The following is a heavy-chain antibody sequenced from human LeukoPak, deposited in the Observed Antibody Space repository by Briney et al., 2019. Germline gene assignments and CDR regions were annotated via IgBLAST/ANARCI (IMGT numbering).Heavy chain of an antibody. CDR3: ARNYYYDSSGYSLMYYGMDV. CDR2: IIPIFGTA. J-gene: IGHJ6*02. Sequence: SVKVSCKASGGTFSSYAISWVRQAPGQGLEWVGGIIPIFGTANYAQKFQGRVTITADESTSPAYMELSSLRSEDTAVDYCARNYYYDSSGYSLMYYGMDVWGQRTTVTVSS. CDR1: GGTFSSYA. D-gene: IGHD3-22*01. V-gene: IGHV1-69*13.